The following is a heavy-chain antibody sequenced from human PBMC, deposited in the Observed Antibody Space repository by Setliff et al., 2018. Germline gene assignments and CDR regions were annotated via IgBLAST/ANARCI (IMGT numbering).Heavy chain of an antibody. D-gene: IGHD1-26*01. CDR2: IRSKANSYAT. J-gene: IGHJ6*02. Sequence: GGSLRLSCAASGFTFSGSAMHWVRQASGKGLEWVGRIRSKANSYATAYAASVKGRFTISRDDSKNTAYLQMNSLKTEDTAVYYCTTDSSGSYYYYGMDVWGQGTTVTVSS. V-gene: IGHV3-73*01. CDR1: GFTFSGSA. CDR3: TTDSSGSYYYYGMDV.